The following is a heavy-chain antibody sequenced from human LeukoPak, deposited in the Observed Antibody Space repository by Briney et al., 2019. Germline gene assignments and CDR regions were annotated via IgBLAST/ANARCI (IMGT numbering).Heavy chain of an antibody. Sequence: GGSLRLSCVASGFTFSNYAMSWVRQAPGKGLEWVSYISSSSSTIYYADSVKGRFTISRDNAKNSLYLQMNSLRAEDTAVYYCARQDGSSWYGGYYFDYWGQGTLVTVSS. J-gene: IGHJ4*02. CDR1: GFTFSNYA. CDR3: ARQDGSSWYGGYYFDY. D-gene: IGHD6-13*01. CDR2: ISSSSSTI. V-gene: IGHV3-48*01.